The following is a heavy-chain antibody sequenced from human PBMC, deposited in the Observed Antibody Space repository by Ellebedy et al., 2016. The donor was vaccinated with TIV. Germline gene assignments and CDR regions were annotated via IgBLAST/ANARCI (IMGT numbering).Heavy chain of an antibody. D-gene: IGHD4-17*01. CDR3: ATDGSYGDYRSPTHAFVM. CDR1: GFSFSSYW. J-gene: IGHJ3*02. Sequence: GGSLRLSCVGSGFSFSSYWMSWVRQAPGKGLEWVANMRDEGSEKYYVESVRGRFTISRENAKNSLYLHMNSLRAEDTAVYYCATDGSYGDYRSPTHAFVMWGQGTLVTVSS. CDR2: MRDEGSEK. V-gene: IGHV3-7*01.